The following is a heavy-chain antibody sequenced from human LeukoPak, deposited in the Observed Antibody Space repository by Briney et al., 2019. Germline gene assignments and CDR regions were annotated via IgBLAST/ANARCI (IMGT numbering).Heavy chain of an antibody. J-gene: IGHJ5*02. Sequence: ASVKVSCKASGYSFTNYAMNWVRQAPGQGLEWMGWISAYNGNTNYAQKLQGRVTMTTDTSTSTAYMELRSLRSDDTAVYYCARLDSSGWYNWFDPWGQGTLVTVSS. CDR1: GYSFTNYA. CDR2: ISAYNGNT. D-gene: IGHD6-19*01. CDR3: ARLDSSGWYNWFDP. V-gene: IGHV1-18*01.